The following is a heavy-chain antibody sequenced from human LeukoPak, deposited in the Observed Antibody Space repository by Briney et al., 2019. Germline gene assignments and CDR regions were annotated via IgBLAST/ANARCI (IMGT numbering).Heavy chain of an antibody. Sequence: ASVKVSCKASGYTFTSYDINWVRQATGQGLEWMGWMHPNRGNTGYAQKFQGRVTMTRNTSISTAYMELSSLRSEDTAVYYCARRRAVGATHNWFDPWGQGTLVTVSS. CDR1: GYTFTSYD. CDR3: ARRRAVGATHNWFDP. D-gene: IGHD1-26*01. J-gene: IGHJ5*02. CDR2: MHPNRGNT. V-gene: IGHV1-8*01.